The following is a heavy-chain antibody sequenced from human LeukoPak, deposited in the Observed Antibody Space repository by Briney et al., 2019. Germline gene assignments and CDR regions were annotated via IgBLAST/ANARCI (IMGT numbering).Heavy chain of an antibody. CDR1: GGSISSYY. D-gene: IGHD6-13*01. V-gene: IGHV4-59*08. Sequence: SETLSLTCTVSGGSISSYYWSWIRQPPGKGLEWIGYIYYSGSTNYNPSLKSRVTMSVDTSKNQFSLKLSSVTAADTAVYYCGKGIAAAGSLGYFDYWGQGTLVTVSS. CDR2: IYYSGST. J-gene: IGHJ4*02. CDR3: GKGIAAAGSLGYFDY.